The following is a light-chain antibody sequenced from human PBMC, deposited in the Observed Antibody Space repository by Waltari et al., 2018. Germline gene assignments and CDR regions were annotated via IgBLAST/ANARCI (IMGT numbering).Light chain of an antibody. CDR1: QSVLYTANNKNY. V-gene: IGKV4-1*01. CDR2: WAS. CDR3: QQYYSTLIT. J-gene: IGKJ5*01. Sequence: DIVMTQSPDSLAVSLGERATFNCTSSQSVLYTANNKNYVAWYQQKPGQSPKLLIYWASTRESGVPDRFNGSGSGTDFTLTISSLQAEDVAVYYCQQYYSTLITFGQGTRLEIK.